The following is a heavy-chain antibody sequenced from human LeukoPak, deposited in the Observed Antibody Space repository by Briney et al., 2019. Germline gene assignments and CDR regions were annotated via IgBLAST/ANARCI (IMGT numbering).Heavy chain of an antibody. CDR1: GFTFSSYA. CDR3: AKDRTYGGSYYGDFQH. D-gene: IGHD1-26*01. J-gene: IGHJ1*01. Sequence: PGGSLRLSCAASGFTFSSYAMSWVRQAPGKGLEWVSALSGSGGSTYYADSVTGRFTISRDNSKNTLYLQMNSLRAEDTAVYYCAKDRTYGGSYYGDFQHWGQGTLVTVSS. CDR2: LSGSGGST. V-gene: IGHV3-23*01.